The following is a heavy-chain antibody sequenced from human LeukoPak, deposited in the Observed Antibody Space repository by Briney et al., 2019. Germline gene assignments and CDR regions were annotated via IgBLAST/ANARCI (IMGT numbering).Heavy chain of an antibody. V-gene: IGHV3-23*01. J-gene: IGHJ6*02. D-gene: IGHD5-18*01. CDR3: ASRLMDTAMERAWYYYGMDV. CDR2: ISGSGGST. CDR1: GFTFSSYA. Sequence: PGGSLRLSCAASGFTFSSYAMSWVRQAPGKGLEWVSAISGSGGSTYYADSVKGRFTISRDNSKNTLYLQMNSLRAEDTAVYYCASRLMDTAMERAWYYYGMDVWGQGTTVTVSS.